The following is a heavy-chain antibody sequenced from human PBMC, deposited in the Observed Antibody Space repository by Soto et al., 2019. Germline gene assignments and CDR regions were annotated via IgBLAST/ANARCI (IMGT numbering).Heavy chain of an antibody. CDR3: ARGGRYYYGGSGYYYVRYFDY. CDR2: IYYSGST. D-gene: IGHD3-22*01. CDR1: GGSISSGGYY. V-gene: IGHV4-31*03. J-gene: IGHJ4*02. Sequence: QVQLQESGPGLVKPSQTLSLTCTVSGGSISSGGYYWSWIRQHPGKGLEWIGYIYYSGSTYYNPSLRSRVTISVDPSRNQFSLKLSSVTAADTAVYYCARGGRYYYGGSGYYYVRYFDYWGQGTLVTVSS.